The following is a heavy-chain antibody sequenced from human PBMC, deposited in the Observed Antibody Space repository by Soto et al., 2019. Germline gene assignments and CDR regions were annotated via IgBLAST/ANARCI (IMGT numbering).Heavy chain of an antibody. Sequence: ASVKVSCKASGGTFSSYAMSWVRQAPGQGLEWMGGIIPIFGTANYAQKFQGRVTITADESTSTAYMELSSLRSEDTAVYYCARGRAARPPNYYYYYGMDVWGKGTTVTVSS. D-gene: IGHD6-6*01. V-gene: IGHV1-69*13. CDR1: GGTFSSYA. CDR3: ARGRAARPPNYYYYYGMDV. CDR2: IIPIFGTA. J-gene: IGHJ6*04.